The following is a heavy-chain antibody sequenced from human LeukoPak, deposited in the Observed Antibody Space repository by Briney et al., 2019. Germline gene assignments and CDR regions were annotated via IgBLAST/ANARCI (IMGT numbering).Heavy chain of an antibody. CDR1: GGSFSGYY. V-gene: IGHV4-34*01. J-gene: IGHJ6*03. D-gene: IGHD3-22*01. Sequence: SETLSLTCAVYGGSFSGYYWSWIRQPPGKGLEWIGEINHSGSTNYNPSLKSRVTMSVHTSKTQFSLKLSSVTAADTAVYYCARSSEGRYYYDSSGFSYYYYYMDVWGKGTTVTISS. CDR2: INHSGST. CDR3: ARSSEGRYYYDSSGFSYYYYYMDV.